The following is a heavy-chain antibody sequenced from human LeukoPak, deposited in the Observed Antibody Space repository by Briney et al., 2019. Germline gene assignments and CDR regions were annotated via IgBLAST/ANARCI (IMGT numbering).Heavy chain of an antibody. V-gene: IGHV3-30*18. CDR2: ISYEGGTQ. J-gene: IGHJ5*02. CDR1: GVTLSPYG. CDR3: AKEGTPHVSTWYDL. Sequence: GGSLRLSCAASGVTLSPYGMHWVRQAPGKGLEWVAVISYEGGTQHYADSVKGRFIVSRDNPRNTLYLQMNILRTEDTAVYYCAKEGTPHVSTWYDLWGQGTQVIVSS. D-gene: IGHD3-10*01.